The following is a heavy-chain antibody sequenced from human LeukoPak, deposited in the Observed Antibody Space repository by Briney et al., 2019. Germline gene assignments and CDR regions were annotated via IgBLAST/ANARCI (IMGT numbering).Heavy chain of an antibody. J-gene: IGHJ6*03. D-gene: IGHD2-2*01. CDR1: GFTFSSYW. V-gene: IGHV3-30*18. Sequence: PGGSLRLSCAASGFTFSSYWMSWVRQAPGKGLEWVAVISFDGSNKYYADSVKGRFTISRDNSKNTLFLQMNSLRAEDTAVYYCAKVPAAIYYYYMDVWGKGTTVTVSS. CDR3: AKVPAAIYYYYMDV. CDR2: ISFDGSNK.